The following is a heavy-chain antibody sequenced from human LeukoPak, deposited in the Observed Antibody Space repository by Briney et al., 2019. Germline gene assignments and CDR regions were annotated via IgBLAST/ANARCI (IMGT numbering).Heavy chain of an antibody. J-gene: IGHJ4*02. Sequence: SETLSLTCTVSGGSISSRSYYWGWIRQPPGKGLEWIGSMYYSGSIYYSPSLKSRVTISVDMPKKQISLKLRAVTAADTAVYYCASVVDSSLSDGYWGQGTLVTVSS. CDR1: GGSISSRSYY. V-gene: IGHV4-39*01. CDR3: ASVVDSSLSDGY. CDR2: MYYSGSI. D-gene: IGHD2-2*01.